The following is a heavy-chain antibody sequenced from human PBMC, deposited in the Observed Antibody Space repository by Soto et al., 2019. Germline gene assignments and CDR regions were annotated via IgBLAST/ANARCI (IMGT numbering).Heavy chain of an antibody. CDR1: GLTLSNYG. V-gene: IGHV3-23*01. J-gene: IGHJ3*02. D-gene: IGHD6-6*01. Sequence: GGSLRLSCAASGLTLSNYGMSWVRQVPGKGLEWVSAIRGERTFYADSVKGRFLISRNNSNNTFYLQMISPRADDTAVYYCATMKYNSSIDALDIWGQGTMVTVSS. CDR3: ATMKYNSSIDALDI. CDR2: IRGERT.